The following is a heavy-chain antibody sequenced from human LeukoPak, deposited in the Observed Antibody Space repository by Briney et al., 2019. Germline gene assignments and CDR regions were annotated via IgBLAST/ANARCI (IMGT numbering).Heavy chain of an antibody. CDR3: ARLSSGRTLDY. J-gene: IGHJ4*02. D-gene: IGHD6-19*01. CDR2: INANSGGA. CDR1: AYTFTDNY. V-gene: IGHV1-2*02. Sequence: ASMKVSCKASAYTFTDNYMHWVRQAPGQGLEWMGWINANSGGARLAQKSQGRVTLTRDTSISTAYMEVSSLTYDDTAVYYCARLSSGRTLDYWGQGTLVIVSS.